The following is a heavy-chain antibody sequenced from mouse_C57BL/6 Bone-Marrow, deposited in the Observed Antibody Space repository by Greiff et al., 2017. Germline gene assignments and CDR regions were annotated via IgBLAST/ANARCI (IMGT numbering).Heavy chain of an antibody. D-gene: IGHD2-1*01. CDR1: GYTFTSYW. V-gene: IGHV1-7*01. J-gene: IGHJ2*01. CDR3: ARYGNSDYFDY. Sequence: QVQLQQSGAELAKPGASVKLSCKASGYTFTSYWMHWVKQRPGQGLEWIGYINPSSGYTKYNQKIKDKAAVTADKSSSTAYMQLSSLTDEDSAVYYCARYGNSDYFDYGGQGTTLTVSS. CDR2: INPSSGYT.